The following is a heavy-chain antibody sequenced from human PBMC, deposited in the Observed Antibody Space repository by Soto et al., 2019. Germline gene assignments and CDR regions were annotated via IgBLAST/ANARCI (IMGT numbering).Heavy chain of an antibody. Sequence: QVTLKESGPVLVKPTETLTLTCTVSGFSLKNDRVGVAWIRQPPGKALEWLAHIFSNDAKVYNTSLKNRLTRTKETSNSLVVLTTAKIEPVDTATYSCARVQSLVDDHHAFDPWGQGTLVTVSA. J-gene: IGHJ5*02. CDR3: ARVQSLVDDHHAFDP. V-gene: IGHV2-26*01. D-gene: IGHD3-16*01. CDR2: IFSNDAK. CDR1: GFSLKNDRVG.